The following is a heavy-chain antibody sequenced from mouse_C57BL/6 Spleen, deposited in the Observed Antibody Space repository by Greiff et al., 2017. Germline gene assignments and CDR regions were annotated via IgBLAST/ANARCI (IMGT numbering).Heavy chain of an antibody. V-gene: IGHV5-4*01. CDR3: ARDALYYYGSPDY. Sequence: EVKLMESGGGLVKPGGSLKLSCAASGFTFSSYAMSWVRQTPEKRLEWVATISDGGSYTYYPDNVKGRFTISRDNAKNNLYLQMSHLKSEDTAMYYCARDALYYYGSPDYWGQGTTLTVSS. CDR1: GFTFSSYA. D-gene: IGHD1-1*01. CDR2: ISDGGSYT. J-gene: IGHJ2*01.